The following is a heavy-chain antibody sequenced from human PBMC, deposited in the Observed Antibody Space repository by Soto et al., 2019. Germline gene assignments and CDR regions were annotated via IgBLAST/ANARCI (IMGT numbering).Heavy chain of an antibody. J-gene: IGHJ6*02. V-gene: IGHV1-69*13. Sequence: SVNVSCKSSVGTFSSYAISWVRQAPGQGLEWMGGIIPIFGTANYAQKFQGRVTITADESTNTAYMELSSLRSEDTAVYYCAREIIPVPAGGDYYYYYGKDVWGQVPTVTVSS. CDR2: IIPIFGTA. CDR3: AREIIPVPAGGDYYYYYGKDV. CDR1: VGTFSSYA. D-gene: IGHD2-2*01.